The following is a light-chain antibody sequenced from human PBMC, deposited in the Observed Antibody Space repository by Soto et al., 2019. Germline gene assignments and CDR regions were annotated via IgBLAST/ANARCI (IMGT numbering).Light chain of an antibody. CDR1: QSLSNN. CDR3: QQYHNLWT. Sequence: EIVLKQSPGTLSLSPGERATLSCRASQSLSNNIYLAWYQQKPGQAPRLLIYDASNRATGIPARFSGSGPGTEFTLTISSLQSEDFAVYYCQQYHNLWTFGQGTMVDIK. CDR2: DAS. V-gene: IGKV3D-15*01. J-gene: IGKJ1*01.